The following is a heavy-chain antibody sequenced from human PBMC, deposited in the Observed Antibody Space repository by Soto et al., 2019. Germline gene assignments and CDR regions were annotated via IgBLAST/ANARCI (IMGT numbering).Heavy chain of an antibody. CDR1: GYTFTGYY. Sequence: ASVKVSCKASGYTFTGYYMHWVRQAPGQGLEWMGWINPNSGGTNYAQKFQGRVTMTRDTSISTAYVELSRLRSDDTAVYYCARVKSSSFSAVRYYGMDVWGQGTTVTVSS. J-gene: IGHJ6*02. CDR3: ARVKSSSFSAVRYYGMDV. V-gene: IGHV1-2*02. D-gene: IGHD6-13*01. CDR2: INPNSGGT.